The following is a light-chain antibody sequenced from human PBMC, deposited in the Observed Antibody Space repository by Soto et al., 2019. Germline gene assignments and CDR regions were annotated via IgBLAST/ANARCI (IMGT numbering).Light chain of an antibody. J-gene: IGKJ2*02. CDR2: LGS. CDR3: MQALQTPCT. V-gene: IGKV2-28*01. Sequence: DIVMTQSPLSLPVTPGEPASISCGSSQSLLHSNGYNYLDWYLQKPGQSPQLLIYLGSNRASGVPDRFSGSGSGTDFTLKISRVEAEDVGVYYCMQALQTPCTFGQGTKLEIK. CDR1: QSLLHSNGYNY.